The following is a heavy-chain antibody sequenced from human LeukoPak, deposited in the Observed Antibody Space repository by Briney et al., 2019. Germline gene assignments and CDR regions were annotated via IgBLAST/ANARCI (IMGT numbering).Heavy chain of an antibody. D-gene: IGHD4-23*01. Sequence: GGSLRLSCAASGFTFSDYYMSWIRQAPGKGLEWVSYISTNSFYTNYADSVKGRFTISRDNARNSLYLQMNSLRAEDTAVYYCARGDGGNNAFDYWGQGALVTVSS. CDR1: GFTFSDYY. J-gene: IGHJ4*02. V-gene: IGHV3-11*05. CDR2: ISTNSFYT. CDR3: ARGDGGNNAFDY.